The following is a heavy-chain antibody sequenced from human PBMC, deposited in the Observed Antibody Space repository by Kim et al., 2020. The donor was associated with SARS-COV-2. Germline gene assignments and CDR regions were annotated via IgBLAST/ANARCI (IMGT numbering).Heavy chain of an antibody. D-gene: IGHD2-21*02. V-gene: IGHV3-30*03. CDR2: ISYDGSNK. CDR1: GFTFSSYG. CDR3: ASMPAVVVTQPADY. Sequence: GGSLRLSCAASGFTFSSYGMHWVRQAPGKGLEWVAVISYDGSNKYYADSVKGRFTISRDNSKNTLYLQMNSLRAEDTAVYNCASMPAVVVTQPADYWGQGTLVTVSS. J-gene: IGHJ4*02.